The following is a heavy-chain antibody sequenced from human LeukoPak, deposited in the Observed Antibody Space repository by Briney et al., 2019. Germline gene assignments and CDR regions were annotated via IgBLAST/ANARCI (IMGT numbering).Heavy chain of an antibody. Sequence: PGGSLRLSCAASGFTFSSYSMNWVRQAPGKGPEWVSSISSFNSYIYYADSVKGRFTISRDNAKSSLHLQMNSLRAEDTGVYYCARDPSPRTSYYYYYMDVWGKGTTVTVSS. J-gene: IGHJ6*03. CDR1: GFTFSSYS. CDR2: ISSFNSYI. CDR3: ARDPSPRTSYYYYYMDV. V-gene: IGHV3-21*01. D-gene: IGHD2-2*01.